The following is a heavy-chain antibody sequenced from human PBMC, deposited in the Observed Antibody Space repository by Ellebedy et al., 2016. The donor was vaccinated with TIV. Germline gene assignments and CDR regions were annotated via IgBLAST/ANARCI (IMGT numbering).Heavy chain of an antibody. J-gene: IGHJ5*02. CDR3: ARGFRVNAKVNWVDP. D-gene: IGHD2-21*01. V-gene: IGHV4-4*02. Sequence: SETLSLTXAVSGGSISSSNWWSWVRQPPGKGLEWIGEIYHSGSTNYNPSLKSRVTISVDKSKNQFSLKLSSVTAAGTAVYYCARGFRVNAKVNWVDPWGQGTLVTVSS. CDR1: GGSISSSNW. CDR2: IYHSGST.